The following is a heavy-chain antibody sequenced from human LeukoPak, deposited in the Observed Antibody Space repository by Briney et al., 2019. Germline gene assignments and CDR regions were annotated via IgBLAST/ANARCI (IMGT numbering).Heavy chain of an antibody. J-gene: IGHJ4*02. D-gene: IGHD1-26*01. CDR3: ARVASGSYYAYDY. V-gene: IGHV3-23*01. Sequence: GGSLGLSCAASGFTFSSYAMSWVRQAPGKGLEWVSAISGSGGSTYYADSVKGRFTISRDNAKNSLYLQMNSLRAEDTAVYYCARVASGSYYAYDYWGQGTLVTVSS. CDR1: GFTFSSYA. CDR2: ISGSGGST.